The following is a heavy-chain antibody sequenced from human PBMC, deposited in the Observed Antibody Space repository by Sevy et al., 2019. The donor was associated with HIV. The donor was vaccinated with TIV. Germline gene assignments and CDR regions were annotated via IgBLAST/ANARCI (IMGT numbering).Heavy chain of an antibody. CDR2: IWYDGSSE. CDR3: VRGADYYDRGGANCDS. V-gene: IGHV3-33*01. J-gene: IGHJ4*02. Sequence: GGSLRLSCAASGFSFSKYGMHWARQAPGKGLEWVALIWYDGSSEYYADSVKGRFTICRENSNNTLYLQVNSLRAEDTAVYYCVRGADYYDRGGANCDSWGQGTLVTVSS. CDR1: GFSFSKYG. D-gene: IGHD3-22*01.